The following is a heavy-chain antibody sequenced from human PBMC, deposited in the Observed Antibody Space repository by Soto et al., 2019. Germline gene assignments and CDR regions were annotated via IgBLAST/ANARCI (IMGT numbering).Heavy chain of an antibody. J-gene: IGHJ4*02. CDR2: ISTDGSST. CDR1: GFTFSSYW. V-gene: IGHV3-74*01. Sequence: GGSLRLSCAASGFTFSSYWMHWVRQAPGKGLVWVSRISTDGSSTTYADSVKGRFTVSRDNAKNTLYLQMNSLRAEDTAVYYCATEPNDSSGYYPTYFDHWGQGTLVTVPP. CDR3: ATEPNDSSGYYPTYFDH. D-gene: IGHD3-22*01.